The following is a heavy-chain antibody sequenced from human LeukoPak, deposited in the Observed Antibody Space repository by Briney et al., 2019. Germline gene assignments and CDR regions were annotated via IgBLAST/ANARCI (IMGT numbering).Heavy chain of an antibody. D-gene: IGHD4-17*01. V-gene: IGHV5-51*01. CDR1: GYSFTNYW. CDR2: IYPDDSDA. J-gene: IGHJ4*02. Sequence: GESLQISCKGSGYSFTNYWIGWVRQMPGKGLEWMGIIYPDDSDARYSPSFRGQVTISADKSISTAYLQWSSLKASDTAIYYCARQNGTVSTPDSWGQGTLVTVSS. CDR3: ARQNGTVSTPDS.